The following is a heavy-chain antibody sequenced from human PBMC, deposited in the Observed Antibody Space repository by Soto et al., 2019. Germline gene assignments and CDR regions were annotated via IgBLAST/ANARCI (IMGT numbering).Heavy chain of an antibody. V-gene: IGHV4-59*01. D-gene: IGHD3-9*01. CDR2: IYYSGST. CDR1: GGSISSYY. CDR3: ARESYDILTGLDY. J-gene: IGHJ4*02. Sequence: QVQLQESGPGLVKPSETLSLTCTVSGGSISSYYWSWIRQPPGKGLEWIGYIYYSGSTNYNPSLNSRVTISVDTSKNQFSLKLSSVTAADTAVYYCARESYDILTGLDYWGQGTLVTVSS.